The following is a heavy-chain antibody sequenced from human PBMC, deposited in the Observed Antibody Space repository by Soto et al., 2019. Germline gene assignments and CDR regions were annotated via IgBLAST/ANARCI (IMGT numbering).Heavy chain of an antibody. J-gene: IGHJ4*02. CDR1: GGTFSSYT. CDR2: IIPILGIA. D-gene: IGHD3-9*01. CDR3: ARSRYDILTGLGDPNGYYFDY. Sequence: ASVKVSCKASGGTFSSYTISWVRQAPGQGLEWMGRIIPILGIANYAQKFQGRVTITADKSTSTAYMELSSLRSEDTAVYYCARSRYDILTGLGDPNGYYFDYWGQGTLVTVSS. V-gene: IGHV1-69*02.